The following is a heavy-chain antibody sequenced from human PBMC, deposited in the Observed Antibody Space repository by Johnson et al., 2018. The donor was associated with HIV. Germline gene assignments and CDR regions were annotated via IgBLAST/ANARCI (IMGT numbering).Heavy chain of an antibody. CDR1: GFTVSSNY. CDR2: IYSGGST. Sequence: VQLVESGGGLVPPGGSLRLSCAASGFTVSSNYMSWVRQAPGKGLEWVSVIYSGGSTYYADSVKGRFTISRDNSKNTLYLQMNSLRAEDTAVYYCARDLVVGATPDHDAFDIWGQGTMVTVSS. J-gene: IGHJ3*02. CDR3: ARDLVVGATPDHDAFDI. V-gene: IGHV3-66*01. D-gene: IGHD1-26*01.